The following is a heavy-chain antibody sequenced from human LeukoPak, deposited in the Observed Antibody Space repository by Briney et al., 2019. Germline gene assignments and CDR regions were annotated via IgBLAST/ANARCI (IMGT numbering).Heavy chain of an antibody. Sequence: PGGSLRLSCTASGFTFSSYSMNWVRQAPGKGLEWVSSISSSSSYIYYAVSGKGRFTISRDNAKNSLYLQMNSLRVEDTAVYYCARVGCSGGRCPGYGMDVWGQGTTVTVSS. CDR3: ARVGCSGGRCPGYGMDV. D-gene: IGHD2-15*01. CDR2: ISSSSSYI. V-gene: IGHV3-21*01. CDR1: GFTFSSYS. J-gene: IGHJ6*02.